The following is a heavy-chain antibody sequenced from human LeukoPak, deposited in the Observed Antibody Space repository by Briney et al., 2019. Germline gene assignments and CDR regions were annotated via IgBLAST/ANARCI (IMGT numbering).Heavy chain of an antibody. J-gene: IGHJ4*02. Sequence: PGGSLRRSCAASGFTFSTYRMNWVRQAPGKGLEWVSSISGLSSYTYYGESVKGRFSISRDNAKNSLYLQMNSLGAEDTATYYCGRAFPPLRTSSAGDLWGQGILVTVSS. V-gene: IGHV3-21*01. CDR2: ISGLSSYT. D-gene: IGHD3-16*01. CDR1: GFTFSTYR. CDR3: GRAFPPLRTSSAGDL.